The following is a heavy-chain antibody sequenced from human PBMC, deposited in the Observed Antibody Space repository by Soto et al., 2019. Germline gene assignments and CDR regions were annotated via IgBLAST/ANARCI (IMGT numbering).Heavy chain of an antibody. CDR1: GFPFSSYA. J-gene: IGHJ4*02. CDR2: ISGGGGSL. CDR3: GLSPDEFQWVSTGGQLDY. V-gene: IGHV3-23*01. Sequence: EVQLLESGGGLAQTGGSLRLSCETSGFPFSSYAMNWVRQASGKGLEWVSTISGGGGSLYYADSVRGRFPVSSDNPLNTLFLLVDWLIGDVMAIHYCGLSPDEFQWVSTGGQLDYWGQGALVTVSS. D-gene: IGHD7-27*01.